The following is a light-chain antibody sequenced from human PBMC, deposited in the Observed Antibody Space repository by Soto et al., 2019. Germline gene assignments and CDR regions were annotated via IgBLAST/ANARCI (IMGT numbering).Light chain of an antibody. CDR3: QQSNNWPKT. CDR2: YAS. J-gene: IGKJ1*01. Sequence: EIVMTQSPATLSVSPGETVTLSCRASQSVNSNLAWYQQKPGQAPRLLISYASTRAAGLPARFSGSGSGTEFTLTISSLQSEDFAVYFCQQSNNWPKTFGQGTKVEIK. CDR1: QSVNSN. V-gene: IGKV3-15*01.